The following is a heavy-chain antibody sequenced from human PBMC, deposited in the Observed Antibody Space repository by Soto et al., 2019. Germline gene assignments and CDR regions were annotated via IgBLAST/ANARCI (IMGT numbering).Heavy chain of an antibody. V-gene: IGHV3-23*01. D-gene: IGHD3-10*01. Sequence: GGSLRLSCSASGFTFSSYAMSWVRQAPGKGLEWVSAISGSGGSTYYADSVKGRFTISRDNSKNTLYLQMNSLRAEDTAVYYCAKDPSVLWFGSDYWGQGTLVTVSS. CDR2: ISGSGGST. CDR3: AKDPSVLWFGSDY. J-gene: IGHJ4*02. CDR1: GFTFSSYA.